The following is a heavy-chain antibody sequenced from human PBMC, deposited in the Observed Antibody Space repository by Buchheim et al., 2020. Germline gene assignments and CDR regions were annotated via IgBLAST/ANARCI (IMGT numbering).Heavy chain of an antibody. V-gene: IGHV3-74*03. CDR1: GFTFSRHW. CDR2: INSDGSSK. CDR3: ARDIAVAGSPGDSFDP. Sequence: EVQLVESGGGLVQPGGSLRLSCAASGFTFSRHWMHWVRQAPGKGLVWVSRINSDGSSKTSADSVKGRFTISRDTAKNTLYLQMNSLRAEDTAVYYCARDIAVAGSPGDSFDPWGQGTL. D-gene: IGHD6-19*01. J-gene: IGHJ5*02.